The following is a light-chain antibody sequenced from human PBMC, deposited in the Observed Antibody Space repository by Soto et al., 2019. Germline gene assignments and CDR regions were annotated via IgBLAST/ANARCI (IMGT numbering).Light chain of an antibody. Sequence: IQMTQSPSSLSASIGDRVTITCRASQGIGVRLAWFQQKPGKAPQYLIQSASSLQSGVPSRFSGSGSWTEFILTINSLQPEDVAIYYCLQVSSFPRTFGQGTKVEIK. CDR1: QGIGVR. V-gene: IGKV1-12*01. CDR3: LQVSSFPRT. CDR2: SAS. J-gene: IGKJ1*01.